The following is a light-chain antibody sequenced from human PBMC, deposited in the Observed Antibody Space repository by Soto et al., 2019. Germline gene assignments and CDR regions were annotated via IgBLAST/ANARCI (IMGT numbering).Light chain of an antibody. J-gene: IGLJ1*01. V-gene: IGLV1-51*01. Sequence: VTISCAGSSSNIGGNSVSWYQQLPGTAPKLLIYDDNKRPSGIPDRFSGSKSGTSATLGITGFQTGDEADYYCGSWDSSLSAYVFGTGTKVTV. CDR2: DDN. CDR3: GSWDSSLSAYV. CDR1: SSNIGGNS.